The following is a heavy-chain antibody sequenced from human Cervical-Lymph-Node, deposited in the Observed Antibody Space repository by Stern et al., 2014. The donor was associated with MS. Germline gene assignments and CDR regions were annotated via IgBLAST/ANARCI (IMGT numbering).Heavy chain of an antibody. Sequence: QVTLKESGPILVKPTQTLTLTCTFSGFSLSTSGVGVGWIRQPPGEALEWLALIYWDDNQRYSPSLKSRLTITKDPSRNQVVLTMTYMDPVDTATYYCAHSQETEGRPDGFDIWGQGTMLTVSS. CDR3: AHSQETEGRPDGFDI. J-gene: IGHJ3*02. CDR2: IYWDDNQ. D-gene: IGHD1-1*01. V-gene: IGHV2-5*02. CDR1: GFSLSTSGVG.